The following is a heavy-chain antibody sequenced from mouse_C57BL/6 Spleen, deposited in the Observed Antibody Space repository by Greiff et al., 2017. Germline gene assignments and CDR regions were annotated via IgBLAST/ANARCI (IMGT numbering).Heavy chain of an antibody. V-gene: IGHV1-52*01. CDR3: ATGYSKGGFAD. D-gene: IGHD2-5*01. CDR1: GYTFTSYW. Sequence: QVQLQQPGAELVRPGSSVKLSCKASGYTFTSYWMHWVKQRPIQGLEWIGNIDPSDSETHYSQKFKDKATLTVDKSSSTAYMQLSSLTSEDSAVYYCATGYSKGGFADWGQGALVTVSA. CDR2: IDPSDSET. J-gene: IGHJ3*01.